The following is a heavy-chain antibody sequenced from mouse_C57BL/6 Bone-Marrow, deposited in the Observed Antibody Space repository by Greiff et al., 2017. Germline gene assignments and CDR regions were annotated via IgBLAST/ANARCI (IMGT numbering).Heavy chain of an antibody. V-gene: IGHV1-19*01. Sequence: EVKLMESGPVLVKPGASVKMSCKASGYTFTDYYMNWVKQSHGKSLEWIGVINPYNGGTSYNQKFKGKATLTVDKSSSTAYLELNSLTSEDSAVYYCARWGLGYDYYFDYWGQGTTLTVSS. CDR2: INPYNGGT. CDR1: GYTFTDYY. D-gene: IGHD2-4*01. J-gene: IGHJ2*01. CDR3: ARWGLGYDYYFDY.